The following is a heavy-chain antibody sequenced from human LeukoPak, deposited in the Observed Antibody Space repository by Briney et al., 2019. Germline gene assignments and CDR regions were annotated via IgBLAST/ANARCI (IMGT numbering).Heavy chain of an antibody. CDR2: IFPGDSDT. D-gene: IGHD3-22*01. Sequence: GESLKISCRGSGYSFTSYWIGWVRQKPGKGLEWMGIIFPGDSDTRYSPSFQGQVTISADKSISTAYLQWSSLKASDTAMYYCARRLTYDSRAYYCLDYWGQGTLVTVSS. CDR1: GYSFTSYW. J-gene: IGHJ4*02. CDR3: ARRLTYDSRAYYCLDY. V-gene: IGHV5-51*01.